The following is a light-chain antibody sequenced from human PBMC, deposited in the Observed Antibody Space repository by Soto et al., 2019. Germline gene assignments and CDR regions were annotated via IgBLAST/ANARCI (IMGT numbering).Light chain of an antibody. CDR1: SSNIGTNS. Sequence: QSVLTQPPSASGTPGQRVTISCSGSSSNIGTNSVSWYLQLPGSAPKLLIYTSNQRPSGVXDLFSGYKSRTSASLAISGLQSEVEAGYSCDAWDVISNGNFFGRGNKVTLL. CDR3: DAWDVISNGNF. J-gene: IGLJ1*01. CDR2: TSN. V-gene: IGLV1-44*01.